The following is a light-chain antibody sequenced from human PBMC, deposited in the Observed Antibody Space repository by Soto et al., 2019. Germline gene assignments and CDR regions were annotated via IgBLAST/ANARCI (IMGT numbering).Light chain of an antibody. V-gene: IGKV1-27*01. CDR2: STY. Sequence: DIQMTQSPSSLSASVGDRVTITCRASQDIGYFLTWYQQRPGRVPKLIIHSTYSLFSGAPSRFSGSGSGTDFTLTIFDLQPDDVATYYCQKYDSAPFTFGPGTRVEIK. CDR1: QDIGYF. J-gene: IGKJ3*01. CDR3: QKYDSAPFT.